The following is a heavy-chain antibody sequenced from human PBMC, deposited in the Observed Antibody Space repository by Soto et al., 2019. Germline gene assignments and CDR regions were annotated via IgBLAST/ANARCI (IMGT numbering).Heavy chain of an antibody. CDR2: ISSSSSYT. CDR3: ARVDPSGDYFDY. Sequence: GGSLRLSCAASGFTFSDYHMSWIRQAPGRGLEWVSYISSSSSYTNYADSVKGRFTISRDNAKNSLYLQMNSLRAEDTAVYYCARVDPSGDYFDYWGQGTLVTVSS. D-gene: IGHD6-6*01. CDR1: GFTFSDYH. V-gene: IGHV3-11*06. J-gene: IGHJ4*02.